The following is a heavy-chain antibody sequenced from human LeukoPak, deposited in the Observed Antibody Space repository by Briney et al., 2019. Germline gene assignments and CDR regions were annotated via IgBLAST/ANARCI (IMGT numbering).Heavy chain of an antibody. CDR2: IYYSGST. J-gene: IGHJ5*02. V-gene: IGHV4-39*01. CDR1: GGSISSSSYY. Sequence: SETLSLTCTVSGGSISSSSYYWGWIRQPPGKGLEWIGSIYYSGSTYYNPSLKSRVTISVDTSENQFSLKLSSVTAADTAVYYCARYYYDSSGYTTWGQGTLVTVSS. CDR3: ARYYYDSSGYTT. D-gene: IGHD3-22*01.